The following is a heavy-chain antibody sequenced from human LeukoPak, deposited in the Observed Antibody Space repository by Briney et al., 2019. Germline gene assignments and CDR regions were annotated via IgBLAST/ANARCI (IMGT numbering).Heavy chain of an antibody. D-gene: IGHD3-16*01. CDR1: GFTFSNYG. Sequence: RAGGSLRLSCTASGFTFSNYGFHWVRQAPGKGLEWVAFIQSDESNKHYADSVKGRFTVSRDNAKNSLYLQMNSLRAEDTAVYYCARDPLTLTFGGVQTNDFDYWGQGTLVTVSS. V-gene: IGHV3-30*02. CDR3: ARDPLTLTFGGVQTNDFDY. CDR2: IQSDESNK. J-gene: IGHJ4*02.